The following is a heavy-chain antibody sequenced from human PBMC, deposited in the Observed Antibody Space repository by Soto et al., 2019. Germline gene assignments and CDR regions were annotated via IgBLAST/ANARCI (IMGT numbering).Heavy chain of an antibody. V-gene: IGHV1-2*02. CDR3: ARVLTIFGVVIRGSYYYGMDV. Sequence: QVQLVQSGAEVKKPGASVKVSCKASGYTFTGYYMHWVRQAPGQGLEWMGWINPNSGGTNYAQKFKGRVTMTRDTSISTAYMELSRLRSDDTAVYYCARVLTIFGVVIRGSYYYGMDVWGQGTTVTVSS. D-gene: IGHD3-3*01. CDR1: GYTFTGYY. J-gene: IGHJ6*02. CDR2: INPNSGGT.